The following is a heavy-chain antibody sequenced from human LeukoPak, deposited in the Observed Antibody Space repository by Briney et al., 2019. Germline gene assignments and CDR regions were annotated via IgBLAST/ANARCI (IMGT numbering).Heavy chain of an antibody. J-gene: IGHJ4*02. CDR2: IYYSGST. Sequence: SETLSLTCTVSGGSISSYYWSWIRQPPGKGLEWIGYIYYSGSTNYNPSLKSRVTISVDTSKDQFSLRLSSVTAADTAVYYCARHKIDGIAVAEVVFDFWGQGTLVTVSS. CDR3: ARHKIDGIAVAEVVFDF. CDR1: GGSISSYY. V-gene: IGHV4-59*08. D-gene: IGHD6-19*01.